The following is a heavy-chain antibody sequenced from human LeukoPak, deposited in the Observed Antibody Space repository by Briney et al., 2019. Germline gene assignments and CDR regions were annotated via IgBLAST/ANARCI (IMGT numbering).Heavy chain of an antibody. CDR2: IYTNGST. Sequence: SSETLSLTCTVSGDSISSGTYYWSWIRQPAGKGLEWIGRIYTNGSTNYNPSLKSRVTISVDTSKNQFSLKLSSVTAADTAVYYCARGLFNSGWYPLYYYYYMDVWGKGTTVTISS. J-gene: IGHJ6*03. CDR1: GDSISSGTYY. CDR3: ARGLFNSGWYPLYYYYYMDV. V-gene: IGHV4-61*02. D-gene: IGHD6-19*01.